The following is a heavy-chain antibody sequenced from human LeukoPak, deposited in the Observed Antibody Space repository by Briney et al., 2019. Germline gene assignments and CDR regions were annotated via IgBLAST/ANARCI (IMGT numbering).Heavy chain of an antibody. CDR1: GGSISSSSYY. J-gene: IGHJ5*02. V-gene: IGHV4-39*07. CDR2: IYYSGST. CDR3: ARDRIVGALNWFDP. D-gene: IGHD1-26*01. Sequence: PSETLSLTCTVSGGSISSSSYYWGWIRQPPGKGLEWIGSIYYSGSTNYNPSLKSRVTISVDTSKNQFSLKLSSVTAADTAVYYCARDRIVGALNWFDPWGQGTLVTVSS.